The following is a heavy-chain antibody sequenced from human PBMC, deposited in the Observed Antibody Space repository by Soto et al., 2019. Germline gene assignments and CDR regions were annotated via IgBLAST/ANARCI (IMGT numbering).Heavy chain of an antibody. Sequence: EVQLLESGGGLVQPGGSLRLSCAASGFTFSSYAMSWVRQAPGKGLEWVSAISGSGGSTYYADSVKGRFTISRDNSKNTXXXXXNSLXAXXTAXXYCAKDHPYSGSYYDAFDIWGQGTMVTVSS. J-gene: IGHJ3*02. D-gene: IGHD1-26*01. CDR2: ISGSGGST. CDR1: GFTFSSYA. CDR3: AKDHPYSGSYYDAFDI. V-gene: IGHV3-23*01.